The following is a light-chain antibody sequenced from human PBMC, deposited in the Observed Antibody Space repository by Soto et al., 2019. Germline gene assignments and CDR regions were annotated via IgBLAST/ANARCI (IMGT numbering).Light chain of an antibody. J-gene: IGKJ4*01. CDR3: RQDGTSLGFP. CDR1: QSVSSNF. V-gene: IGKV3-20*01. Sequence: EIVLTQSPGTLSLSPGEIATLSCRASQSVSSNFLAWYQEKLGQAPRLLIYGASKRATGIPDRFSGSGSGTDFTLTISRLEPEDFAVYYCRQDGTSLGFPVGGGTKVDIK. CDR2: GAS.